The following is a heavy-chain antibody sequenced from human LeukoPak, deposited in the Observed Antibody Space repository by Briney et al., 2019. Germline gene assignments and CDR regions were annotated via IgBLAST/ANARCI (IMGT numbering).Heavy chain of an antibody. J-gene: IGHJ3*02. V-gene: IGHV7-4-1*02. Sequence: EASVKVSCKASGYTFTSYGISWVRQAPGQGLEWMGWINTDSGNPTYAQGFTGRFVFSLDSSVSTAYLQISNLMPEDTAKYYCAREISRFDIWGQGTMVTVSS. CDR3: AREISRFDI. CDR2: INTDSGNP. CDR1: GYTFTSYG.